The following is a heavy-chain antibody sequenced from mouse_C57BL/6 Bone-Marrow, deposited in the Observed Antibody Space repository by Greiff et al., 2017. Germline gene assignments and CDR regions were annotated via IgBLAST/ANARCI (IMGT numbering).Heavy chain of an antibody. J-gene: IGHJ4*01. Sequence: QVHVKQSGAELVRPGTSVKMSCKASGYTFTNYWIGWAKQRPGHGLEWIGDIYPGGGYTNYNEKFKGKATLTADKSSSTAYMQFSSLTSEDSAIYYCARGNDVFYAMDYWGQGTAVTVSS. CDR2: IYPGGGYT. V-gene: IGHV1-63*01. D-gene: IGHD2-2*01. CDR1: GYTFTNYW. CDR3: ARGNDVFYAMDY.